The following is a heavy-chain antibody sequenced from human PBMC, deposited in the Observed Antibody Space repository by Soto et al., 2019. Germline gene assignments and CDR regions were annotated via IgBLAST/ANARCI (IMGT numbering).Heavy chain of an antibody. J-gene: IGHJ4*02. CDR2: ISYDGSNK. CDR1: GFTFSSYG. D-gene: IGHD6-19*01. CDR3: AKAATRGSSGWFDY. V-gene: IGHV3-30*18. Sequence: QVQLVESGGGVVQPGRSLRLSCAASGFTFSSYGMHWVRQAPGKGLEWVAVISYDGSNKYYADSVKDRFTISRDNSKNTLYLQMNSLRAEDTAVYSCAKAATRGSSGWFDYWGQGTLVTVSS.